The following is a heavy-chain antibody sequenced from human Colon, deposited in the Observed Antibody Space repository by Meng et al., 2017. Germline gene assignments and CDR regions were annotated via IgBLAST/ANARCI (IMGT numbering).Heavy chain of an antibody. CDR3: ARDVDTSSHYGWFDP. CDR1: GFTLSGYG. J-gene: IGHJ5*02. D-gene: IGHD3-22*01. CDR2: IWSDGNQK. V-gene: IGHV3-33*01. Sequence: QVRRLESAGGVVQPWTSLRLSCAASGFTLSGYGIHWVLQAPGKGLEWVSVIWSDGNQKYYADSVKGRFTTSRDISKNTAYLQMDSLRAEDTAVYYCARDVDTSSHYGWFDPWGQGTLVTVSS.